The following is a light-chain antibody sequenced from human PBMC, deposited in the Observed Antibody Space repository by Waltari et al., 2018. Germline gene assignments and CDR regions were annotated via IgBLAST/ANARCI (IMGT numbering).Light chain of an antibody. CDR3: QQYDISPLT. Sequence: EIVLTQSPGTLSLPPGERATLSCRASQTVRNTYLTWYPHKPGQAPTLLLYCAASRATGIPDRFSGSGSGTDFSLTISSLEPEAFAVYYCQQYDISPLTFGGGTKVEIK. V-gene: IGKV3-20*01. CDR2: CAA. CDR1: QTVRNTY. J-gene: IGKJ4*01.